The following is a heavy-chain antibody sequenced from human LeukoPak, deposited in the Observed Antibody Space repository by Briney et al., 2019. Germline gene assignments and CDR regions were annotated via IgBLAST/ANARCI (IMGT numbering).Heavy chain of an antibody. J-gene: IGHJ4*02. D-gene: IGHD3-22*01. V-gene: IGHV4-59*01. Sequence: SETLSLTCTVSGGSISSYYWSWIRQPPGKGLEWIGYIYYSGSTNYNPSLKSRVTISVDTSKKQFSLKLSSVTAADTAVYYCARVVYDSSGYYVNRFDYWGQGTLVTVSS. CDR3: ARVVYDSSGYYVNRFDY. CDR2: IYYSGST. CDR1: GGSISSYY.